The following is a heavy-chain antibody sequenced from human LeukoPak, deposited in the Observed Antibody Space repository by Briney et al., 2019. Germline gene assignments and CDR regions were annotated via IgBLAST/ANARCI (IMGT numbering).Heavy chain of an antibody. J-gene: IGHJ4*02. CDR3: ARAATVVTPYFDY. V-gene: IGHV3-21*01. Sequence: GGSLRLSCAASGFTFSSYSMNWVRQAPGKGLEWVSSISSSSSYIYYADSVKGRFTISRDNAKNSLYLQMNSLRAEDTAVYYCARAATVVTPYFDYWVQGTLVTVSS. D-gene: IGHD4-23*01. CDR1: GFTFSSYS. CDR2: ISSSSSYI.